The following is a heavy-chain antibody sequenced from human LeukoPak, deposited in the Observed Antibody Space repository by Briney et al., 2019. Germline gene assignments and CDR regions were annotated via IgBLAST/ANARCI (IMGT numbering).Heavy chain of an antibody. J-gene: IGHJ4*02. CDR2: IYYIGST. D-gene: IGHD3-10*01. CDR3: ARASGWFGDLDYFDY. V-gene: IGHV4-59*01. CDR1: GGSISSYY. Sequence: SETLSLTCTVSGGSISSYYWSWIRQPPGKGLEWIGYIYYIGSTNYNPSLKSRVTISLDKSKAHFSLKLTSVTAADTAMYFFARASGWFGDLDYFDYWGQGTLVTVSS.